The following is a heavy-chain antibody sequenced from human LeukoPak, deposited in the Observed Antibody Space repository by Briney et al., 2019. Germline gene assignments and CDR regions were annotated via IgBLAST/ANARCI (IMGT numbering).Heavy chain of an antibody. Sequence: SETLSLTCTVSGGSISSGGYYWSWIRQPPGKGLEWIGYIYHSGSTYYNPSPKSRVTISVDRSKNQFSLKLSSVTAADTAVYYCARSTALNWKYQLLYFDYWGQGTLVTVSS. D-gene: IGHD2-2*01. J-gene: IGHJ4*02. CDR3: ARSTALNWKYQLLYFDY. CDR2: IYHSGST. CDR1: GGSISSGGYY. V-gene: IGHV4-30-2*01.